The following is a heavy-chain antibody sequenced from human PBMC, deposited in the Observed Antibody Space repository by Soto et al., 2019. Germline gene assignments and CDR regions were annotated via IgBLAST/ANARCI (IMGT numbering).Heavy chain of an antibody. J-gene: IGHJ4*02. CDR3: ARGMTPPGAPAWYYFDS. CDR2: FSLSGTT. V-gene: IGHV4-4*07. Sequence: QVQLQESGPGLMTPSETLSLTCTVSGASITGSSYWSWIRQPAGKGLEWIGRFSLSGTTNYNPSLRSRVTMSADVSKTQFSLRLTSVTAADTALYYCARGMTPPGAPAWYYFDSWGQGTLVTVSS. CDR1: GASITGSSY. D-gene: IGHD2-8*02.